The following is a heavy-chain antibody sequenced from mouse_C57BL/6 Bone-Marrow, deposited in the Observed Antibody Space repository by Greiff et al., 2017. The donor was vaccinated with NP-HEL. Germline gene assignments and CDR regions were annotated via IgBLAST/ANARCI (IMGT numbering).Heavy chain of an antibody. CDR2: SRNKANDYTT. CDR3: ARDANITTAGMDY. J-gene: IGHJ4*01. V-gene: IGHV7-1*01. Sequence: EVNLVESGGGLVQSGRSLRLSCATSGFTFSDFYMEWVRQAPGKGLEWIAASRNKANDYTTEYSASVKGRFIVSRDTSQSILYLQMNALRAEDTAIYYCARDANITTAGMDYWGQGTPVTVSS. CDR1: GFTFSDFY. D-gene: IGHD1-1*01.